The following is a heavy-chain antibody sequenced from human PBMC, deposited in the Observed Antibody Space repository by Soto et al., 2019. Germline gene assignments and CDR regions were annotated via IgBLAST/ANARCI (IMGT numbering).Heavy chain of an antibody. Sequence: QVQLQESGPGLVKPSETLSLTCTVSGGSISSYCWSSIRPPPGKGLEWIGYIYYSGSTNYNPSLKSRVTISVDTSKNQFSLKLSSVTAADTAVYYCARRYGYSFDYWGQGTLVTVSS. CDR2: IYYSGST. J-gene: IGHJ4*02. V-gene: IGHV4-59*08. CDR1: GGSISSYC. CDR3: ARRYGYSFDY. D-gene: IGHD1-1*01.